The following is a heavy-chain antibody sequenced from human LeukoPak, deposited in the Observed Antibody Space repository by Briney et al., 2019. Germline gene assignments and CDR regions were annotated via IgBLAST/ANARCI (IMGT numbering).Heavy chain of an antibody. CDR1: GFTFSSYA. J-gene: IGHJ3*02. CDR3: AKTRSGITMIVVTAFDI. V-gene: IGHV3-23*01. CDR2: ISGSGGST. D-gene: IGHD3-22*01. Sequence: GGSLRLSCAASGFTFSSYAMSWVRQAPGKGLERVSAISGSGGSTYYADSVKGRFTISRDNSKNTLYLQMNSLRAEDTAVYYCAKTRSGITMIVVTAFDIWGQGTMVTVSS.